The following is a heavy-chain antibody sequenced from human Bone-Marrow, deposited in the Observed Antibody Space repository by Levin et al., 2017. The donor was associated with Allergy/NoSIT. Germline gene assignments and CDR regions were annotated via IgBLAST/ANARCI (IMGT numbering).Heavy chain of an antibody. CDR2: ISYDGTTK. CDR3: ARDPTKGPLRYFDL. J-gene: IGHJ2*01. V-gene: IGHV3-30*04. CDR1: GFTFSRHN. Sequence: GGSLRLSCAASGFTFSRHNMHWVRQAPGKGLEWVACISYDGTTKDYADSVRGRFTIYRDNSKNTLSLQMNSLGGDDTAMYYCARDPTKGPLRYFDLWGRGTLVTVSS.